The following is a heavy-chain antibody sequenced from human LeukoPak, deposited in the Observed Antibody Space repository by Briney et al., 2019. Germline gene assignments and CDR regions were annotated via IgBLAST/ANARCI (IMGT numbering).Heavy chain of an antibody. CDR3: ARELPEGAAAGKMDWFDP. Sequence: ASVKVSCKASGYTFASYGISWVRQAPGQGLEWMGWISAYNGNTNYAQKLQGRVTMTTDTSTSTAYMELRSLRSDDTAVYYCARELPEGAAAGKMDWFDPWGQGTLVTVSS. J-gene: IGHJ5*02. CDR1: GYTFASYG. V-gene: IGHV1-18*01. D-gene: IGHD6-13*01. CDR2: ISAYNGNT.